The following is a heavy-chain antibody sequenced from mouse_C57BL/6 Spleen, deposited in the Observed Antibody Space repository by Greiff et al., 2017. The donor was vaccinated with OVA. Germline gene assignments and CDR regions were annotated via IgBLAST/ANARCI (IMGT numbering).Heavy chain of an antibody. Sequence: QVQLKQPGAELVRPGSSVKLSCKASGYTFTSYWMHWVKQRPIQGLEWIGNIDPSDSETHYNQKFKDKATLTVDKSSSTAYMQLSSLTSEDSAVYYCARSNYYGSSYGGYFDYWGQGTTLTVSS. D-gene: IGHD1-1*01. V-gene: IGHV1-52*01. CDR3: ARSNYYGSSYGGYFDY. J-gene: IGHJ2*01. CDR1: GYTFTSYW. CDR2: IDPSDSET.